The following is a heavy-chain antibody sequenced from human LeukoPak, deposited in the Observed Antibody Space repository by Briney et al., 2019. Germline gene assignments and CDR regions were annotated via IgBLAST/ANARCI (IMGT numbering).Heavy chain of an antibody. D-gene: IGHD3-22*01. J-gene: IGHJ4*02. CDR2: IDPSDSYT. V-gene: IGHV5-10-1*01. CDR3: ATYYYDSSGQYYFDY. Sequence: GESLKISCKGSGYSFTSYWISWVRQMPGKGLEWMGRIDPSDSYTNYSPSFQGHVTISADKSISTAYLQWSSLKASDTAMYYCATYYYDSSGQYYFDYWGQGTLATVSS. CDR1: GYSFTSYW.